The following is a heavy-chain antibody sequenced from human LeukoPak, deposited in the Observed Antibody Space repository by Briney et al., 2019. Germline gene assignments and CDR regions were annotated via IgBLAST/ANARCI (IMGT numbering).Heavy chain of an antibody. J-gene: IGHJ4*02. D-gene: IGHD3-16*01. CDR2: IYHSGST. V-gene: IGHV4-30-2*01. CDR3: ARDRNMDYDTWKPPGY. Sequence: SETLSLTCTVSGGSISSGGYYWSWIRQPPGKGLEWIGYIYHSGSTYYNPSLKSRVTISVDRSKNQFSLKLSSVTAADTAVYYCARDRNMDYDTWKPPGYWGQGTPVTVTS. CDR1: GGSISSGGYY.